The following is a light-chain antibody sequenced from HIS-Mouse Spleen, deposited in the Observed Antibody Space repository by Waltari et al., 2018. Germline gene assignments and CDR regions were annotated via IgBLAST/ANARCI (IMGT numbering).Light chain of an antibody. J-gene: IGLJ2*01. CDR3: QVWDSSSDHVV. CDR2: DDS. CDR1: NIGSKS. V-gene: IGLV3-21*03. Sequence: SYVLTQPPSVAVAPGKTARITRGGNNIGSKSRNWYQQKPGQAPVLVVEDDSDRPSGITERFSGSNTGNTATLTISRVEAGDEADYYCQVWDSSSDHVVFGGGTKLTVL.